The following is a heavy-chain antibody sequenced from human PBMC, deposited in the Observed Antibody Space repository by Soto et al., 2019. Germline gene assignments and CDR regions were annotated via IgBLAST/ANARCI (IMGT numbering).Heavy chain of an antibody. J-gene: IGHJ4*02. CDR3: ARGSGLADFDY. CDR1: GFTFSSYE. CDR2: ISSSGSTI. D-gene: IGHD3-16*01. Sequence: EVQLVESGGGLVQPGGSLRLSCAASGFTFSSYEMNWVRQAPGKGLGWVSYISSSGSTIYYADSVKGRFTISRDNAKNSLYLQMNSLRAEDTAVYYCARGSGLADFDYWGQGTLVTVSS. V-gene: IGHV3-48*03.